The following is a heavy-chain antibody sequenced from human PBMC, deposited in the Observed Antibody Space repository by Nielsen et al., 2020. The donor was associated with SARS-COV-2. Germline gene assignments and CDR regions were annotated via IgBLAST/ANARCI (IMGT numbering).Heavy chain of an antibody. CDR1: GFTFSSYA. CDR2: ISYDGSNK. J-gene: IGHJ2*01. CDR3: ARDSGSDWYFDL. D-gene: IGHD3-10*01. V-gene: IGHV3-30*04. Sequence: GESLKISCAASGFTFSSYAMHWVRQAPGKGLEWVAVISYDGSNKYYADSVKGRFTISRDNSKNTLYLQMNSLRAEDTAVYYCARDSGSDWYFDLWGRGTLVTVSS.